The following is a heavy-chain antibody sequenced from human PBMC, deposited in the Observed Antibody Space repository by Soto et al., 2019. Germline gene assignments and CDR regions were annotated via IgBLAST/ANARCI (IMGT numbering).Heavy chain of an antibody. J-gene: IGHJ4*02. CDR3: ARDRVRIAVAYYFDY. CDR2: IWYDGSNK. V-gene: IGHV3-33*01. CDR1: GFTFSSYG. Sequence: GGSLRLSCAASGFTFSSYGMHWVRQAPGKGLEWVAVIWYDGSNKYYADSVKGRFTISRDNSKNTLYLQMNSLRAEDTAVYYCARDRVRIAVAYYFDYWGQGTLVTVSS. D-gene: IGHD6-19*01.